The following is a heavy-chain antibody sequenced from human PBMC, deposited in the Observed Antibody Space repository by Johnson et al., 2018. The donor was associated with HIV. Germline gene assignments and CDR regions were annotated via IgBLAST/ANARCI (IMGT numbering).Heavy chain of an antibody. CDR3: TTDPPGMSSTSERDAFDI. D-gene: IGHD2-2*01. Sequence: EVHLVESGGGLVKPGGSLRLSCAASGFTFSNAWMSWVRQAPGKGLEWVGRIKSKTDGGTTDYAAPVKGRFTISRDDSKNTRYLQMNSLKTEDTAVYYGTTDPPGMSSTSERDAFDILGQGTMVTVSS. V-gene: IGHV3-15*01. CDR1: GFTFSNAW. J-gene: IGHJ3*02. CDR2: IKSKTDGGTT.